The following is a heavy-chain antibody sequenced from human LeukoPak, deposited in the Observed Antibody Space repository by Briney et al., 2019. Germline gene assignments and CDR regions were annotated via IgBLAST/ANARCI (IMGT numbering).Heavy chain of an antibody. CDR1: GFTFSSYS. CDR2: ISSSSSTI. J-gene: IGHJ6*02. D-gene: IGHD2/OR15-2a*01. Sequence: GGSLRLSCAASGFTFSSYSMNWVRQAPGKGLEWVSYISSSSSTIYYADSVKGRFTISRDNAKNSLYLQMNSLRAEDTAVYYCAKDNTYAAVYYYGMDVWGQGTTVTVSS. CDR3: AKDNTYAAVYYYGMDV. V-gene: IGHV3-48*01.